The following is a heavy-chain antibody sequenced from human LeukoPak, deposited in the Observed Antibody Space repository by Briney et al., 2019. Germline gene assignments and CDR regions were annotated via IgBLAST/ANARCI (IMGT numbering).Heavy chain of an antibody. D-gene: IGHD3-22*01. Sequence: SVKVSCKASGYTFTNYYIHWVRQAPGQGLEWMGGIIPIFGTANYAQKFQGRVTITADESTSTAYMELSSLRSEDTAVYYCASSVYYYDSSGHYYYYYGMDVWGQGTTVTVSS. CDR2: IIPIFGTA. CDR1: GYTFTNYY. J-gene: IGHJ6*02. V-gene: IGHV1-69*13. CDR3: ASSVYYYDSSGHYYYYYGMDV.